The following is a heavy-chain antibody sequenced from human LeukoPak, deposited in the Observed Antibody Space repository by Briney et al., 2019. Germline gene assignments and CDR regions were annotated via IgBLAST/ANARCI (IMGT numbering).Heavy chain of an antibody. D-gene: IGHD4-17*01. CDR2: ISPTGSTT. CDR1: GFSFSGHW. Sequence: GGSLRLSCTASGFSFSGHWMHWARQLPGKGLVWVSRISPTGSTTSYADSVKGRFTVSRDNAKNTLYLQMNSLRAEDTAVYYCAKSGPYGYYFDYWGQGTLVTVSS. CDR3: AKSGPYGYYFDY. V-gene: IGHV3-74*01. J-gene: IGHJ4*02.